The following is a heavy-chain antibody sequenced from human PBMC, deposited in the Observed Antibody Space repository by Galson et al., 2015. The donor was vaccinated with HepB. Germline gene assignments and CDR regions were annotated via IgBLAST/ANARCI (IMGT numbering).Heavy chain of an antibody. J-gene: IGHJ4*02. CDR3: ARGVSGWYHY. CDR1: GFTFSSYA. CDR2: ISYDGSNK. V-gene: IGHV3-30-3*01. Sequence: SLRLSCAASGFTFSSYAMHRVRQAPGKGLEWVAVISYDGSNKYYADSVKGRFTISRDNSKNTLYLQMNSLRAEDTAVYYCARGVSGWYHYWGQGTLVTVSS. D-gene: IGHD6-19*01.